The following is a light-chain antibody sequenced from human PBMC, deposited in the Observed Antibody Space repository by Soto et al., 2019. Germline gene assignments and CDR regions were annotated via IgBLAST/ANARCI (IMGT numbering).Light chain of an antibody. Sequence: DIQMTQSPSTLSASVGDRVTITCRASQSISSWLAWYQQKPGNAPKLLIYKASSLESGVPSRFSGSGSGTXXXXXXXXXXXXXXXTYYCQQYNSYPWTFGQGTKVEIK. V-gene: IGKV1-5*03. CDR2: KAS. J-gene: IGKJ1*01. CDR3: QQYNSYPWT. CDR1: QSISSW.